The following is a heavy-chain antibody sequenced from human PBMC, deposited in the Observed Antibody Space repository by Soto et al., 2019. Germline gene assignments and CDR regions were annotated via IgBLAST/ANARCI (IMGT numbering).Heavy chain of an antibody. D-gene: IGHD1-20*01. V-gene: IGHV4-39*01. J-gene: IGHJ5*02. Sequence: PSETMSLTCTVAAASISVHSYYWTWPRQPPGKGLEWIGSSYYSGTTYFTPSRKSRATISVDPSQHQFSLSLTPLTAADTAIYFCTRRYNWNDNCFDRWGPGALVTVSS. CDR3: TRRYNWNDNCFDR. CDR2: SYYSGTT. CDR1: AASISVHSYY.